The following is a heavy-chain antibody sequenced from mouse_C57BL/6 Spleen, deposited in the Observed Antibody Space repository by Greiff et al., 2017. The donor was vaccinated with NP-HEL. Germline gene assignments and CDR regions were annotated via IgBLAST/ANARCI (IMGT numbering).Heavy chain of an antibody. CDR1: GYAFTNYL. J-gene: IGHJ4*01. V-gene: IGHV1-54*01. Sequence: VKLQQSGAELVRPGTSVKVSCKASGYAFTNYLIEWVKQRPGQGLEWIGVINPGSGGTNYNEKFKGKATLTADKSSSTAYMQLSSLTSEDSAVYFCARGDGFLYAMDYWGQGTSVTVSS. CDR2: INPGSGGT. CDR3: ARGDGFLYAMDY. D-gene: IGHD2-3*01.